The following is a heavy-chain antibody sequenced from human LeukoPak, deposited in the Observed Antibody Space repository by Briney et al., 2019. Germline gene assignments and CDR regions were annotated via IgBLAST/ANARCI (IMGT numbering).Heavy chain of an antibody. J-gene: IGHJ4*02. CDR2: ISAGGSTI. Sequence: GGSLRLSCAASGFTFSSYEMNWVRQAPGRGLEWVSYISAGGSTIYYADSAKGRFTISRDNAENSLYLQMNSLRAEDTAVYYCARDWGIGDHFDHWGQGTLVTVSS. CDR1: GFTFSSYE. D-gene: IGHD3-16*01. V-gene: IGHV3-48*03. CDR3: ARDWGIGDHFDH.